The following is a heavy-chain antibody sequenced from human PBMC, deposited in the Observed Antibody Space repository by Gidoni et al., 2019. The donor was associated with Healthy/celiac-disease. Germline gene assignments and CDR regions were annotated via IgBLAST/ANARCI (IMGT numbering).Heavy chain of an antibody. V-gene: IGHV1-46*01. CDR1: GYTFTTYY. CDR2: IKLSGGST. J-gene: IGHJ3*02. Sequence: QVQLVQSGAVVTKHGASVRVPCKASGYTFTTYYMQWVRQASGQGLEWMGIIKLSGGSTSYAQKFQGRVTMTRDTSTSTVYMELSSLRSEDTAVYYCASRGYCSGGSCYSDAFDIWGQGTMVTVSS. CDR3: ASRGYCSGGSCYSDAFDI. D-gene: IGHD2-15*01.